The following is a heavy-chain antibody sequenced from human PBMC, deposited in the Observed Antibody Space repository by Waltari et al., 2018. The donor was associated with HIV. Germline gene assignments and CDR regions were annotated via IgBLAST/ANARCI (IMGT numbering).Heavy chain of an antibody. CDR1: AYTFTGYF. J-gene: IGHJ4*02. D-gene: IGHD3-3*01. CDR3: ARQLCSSRLCISGYDF. Sequence: SCKASAYTFTGYFIHWVRQAPGEGPVWLGRLNPNSGGTHFAQRFQGRITMTWDPSTNTAYMELTGLRFDDTGLYYCARQLCSSRLCISGYDFWGQGTRVTVSS. CDR2: LNPNSGGT. V-gene: IGHV1-2*05.